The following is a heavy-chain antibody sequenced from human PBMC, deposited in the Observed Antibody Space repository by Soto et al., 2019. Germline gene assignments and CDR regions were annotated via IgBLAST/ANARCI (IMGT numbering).Heavy chain of an antibody. Sequence: GGSLRLSCAASGFTFSSYSMNWVRQAPGKGLEWVSSISSSSNYIYYADSVKGRFTISRDNAKNSLYLQMNSLRAEDTAVYYCASIYSGYDAEIDYWGQGTLVTVSS. D-gene: IGHD5-12*01. CDR2: ISSSSNYI. V-gene: IGHV3-21*01. CDR1: GFTFSSYS. CDR3: ASIYSGYDAEIDY. J-gene: IGHJ4*02.